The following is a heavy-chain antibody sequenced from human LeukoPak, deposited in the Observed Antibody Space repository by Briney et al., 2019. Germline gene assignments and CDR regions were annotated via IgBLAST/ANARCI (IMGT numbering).Heavy chain of an antibody. J-gene: IGHJ5*02. Sequence: ASVKLSCKASGYTFASYGISWVRQAPGQGLEWMGWISAYNGNTNYAQKLQGRVTMTTDTSTSTAYMELRSLRSDDTAVYYCAAVPAPLYPNWFDPWGQGTLVTVSS. D-gene: IGHD2-2*01. CDR2: ISAYNGNT. CDR3: AAVPAPLYPNWFDP. CDR1: GYTFASYG. V-gene: IGHV1-18*01.